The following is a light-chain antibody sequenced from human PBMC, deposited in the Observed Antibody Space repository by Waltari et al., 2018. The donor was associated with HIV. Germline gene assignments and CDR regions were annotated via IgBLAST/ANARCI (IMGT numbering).Light chain of an antibody. CDR2: EVS. J-gene: IGLJ2*01. CDR1: SSDVGGYNL. Sequence: QSALTQPASVSGSPGQSITISCTGTSSDVGGYNLVSWYQQHPGKAPKLMIYEVSKPPSGFSNRFSGSKSGNTASLTIAGLQAEDEADYYCCAYAGSTTYVIFGGGTKLTVL. CDR3: CAYAGSTTYVI. V-gene: IGLV2-23*02.